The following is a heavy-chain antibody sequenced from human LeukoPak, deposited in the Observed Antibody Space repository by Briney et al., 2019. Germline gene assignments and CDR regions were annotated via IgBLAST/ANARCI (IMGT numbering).Heavy chain of an antibody. CDR2: IKQDGSEK. CDR3: ARGYCSSTSCRDFDY. CDR1: GFTFSSYW. D-gene: IGHD2-2*01. J-gene: IGHJ4*02. V-gene: IGHV3-7*01. Sequence: GGSLRLSCSASGFTFSSYWMSWVRQAPGKGLEWVANIKQDGSEKYYVDSVKGRFTISRDNAKNSLYLQMNSLRAEDTAVYYCARGYCSSTSCRDFDYWGQGTLVTVSS.